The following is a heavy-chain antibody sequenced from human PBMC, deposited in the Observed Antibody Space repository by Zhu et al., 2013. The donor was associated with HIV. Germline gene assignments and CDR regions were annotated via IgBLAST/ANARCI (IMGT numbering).Heavy chain of an antibody. CDR3: AREWRTCSASCYNAVGFDY. CDR2: INPKSGAT. Sequence: QVQLVQSGAEVKKPGASVKVSCKASGYTFTDYYIHWVRQAPGQGLEWMGWINPKSGATNYAQNFQGWVTMTRDTSGSIVYMEMSRLRSDDMATYYCAREWRTCSASCYNAVGFDYWGQGTLVAVSP. CDR1: GYTFTDYY. J-gene: IGHJ4*02. V-gene: IGHV1-2*04. D-gene: IGHD2-2*02.